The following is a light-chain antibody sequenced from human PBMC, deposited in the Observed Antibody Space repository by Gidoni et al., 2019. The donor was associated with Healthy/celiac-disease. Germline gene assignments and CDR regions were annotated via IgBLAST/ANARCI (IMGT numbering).Light chain of an antibody. V-gene: IGKV1-39*01. CDR3: QQSYSTPFL. CDR1: QSISSY. Sequence: DIQMTQSPSSLSASVGDRVTITCRASQSISSYLNWYQQKPGKAPKLLIYAASSLQSGVPSRFSGSGSGTDFTLTISSLQPEDFATYYCQQSYSTPFLFXGXTKVEIK. CDR2: AAS. J-gene: IGKJ4*01.